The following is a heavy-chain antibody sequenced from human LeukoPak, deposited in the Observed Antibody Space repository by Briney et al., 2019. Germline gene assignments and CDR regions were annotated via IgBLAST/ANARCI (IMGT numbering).Heavy chain of an antibody. J-gene: IGHJ4*02. D-gene: IGHD6-19*01. CDR1: GFSFSTYW. Sequence: GGSLRLSCAASGFSFSTYWMTWDRQAPGKGLEFVANIKEDGTVKYYVDSVKGRFTISRDNAKNSLYLQMNSLRAEDTAVYYCARRYSSGWSIDCWGQGTLVTVSS. V-gene: IGHV3-7*05. CDR3: ARRYSSGWSIDC. CDR2: IKEDGTVK.